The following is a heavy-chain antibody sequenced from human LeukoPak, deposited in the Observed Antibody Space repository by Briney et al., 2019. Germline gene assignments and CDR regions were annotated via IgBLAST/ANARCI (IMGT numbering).Heavy chain of an antibody. Sequence: GGSLRLSCAASGFTFSSYEMNWVRQAPGKGLEWVSYISSTGSTIYYADSVKGRFTISRDNAKNSLYLQMNSLRAEDTAVYYCARARFLEWLLPNWFDPWGQGTLVTVSS. J-gene: IGHJ5*02. CDR3: ARARFLEWLLPNWFDP. V-gene: IGHV3-48*03. D-gene: IGHD3-3*01. CDR1: GFTFSSYE. CDR2: ISSTGSTI.